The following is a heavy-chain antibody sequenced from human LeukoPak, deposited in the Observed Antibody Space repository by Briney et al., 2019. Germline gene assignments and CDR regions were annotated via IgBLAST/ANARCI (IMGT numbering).Heavy chain of an antibody. CDR3: ARVYDYVWGSGGAFDP. CDR2: MNPNSGNT. V-gene: IGHV1-8*01. CDR1: GYTFTSYD. Sequence: ASVKVSCKASGYTFTSYDINWVRQATGQGLEWVGWMNPNSGNTGYAQKFQGRVTMTRNTSISTAYMELSSLRSEDTAVYYCARVYDYVWGSGGAFDPWGQGTLVTVSS. J-gene: IGHJ5*02. D-gene: IGHD3-16*01.